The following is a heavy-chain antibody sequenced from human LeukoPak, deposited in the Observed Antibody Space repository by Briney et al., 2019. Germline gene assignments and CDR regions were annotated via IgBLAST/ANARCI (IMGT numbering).Heavy chain of an antibody. CDR3: ATIKRGIIYGYFDF. D-gene: IGHD5-18*01. Sequence: SETLSLTCSVSDVSISSHYWSWLRQPPGKGLEWIAYMRDTVNTKDNPSFKSRLTLSADTSKNQFSLRLSSVTAADSAVYYCATIKRGIIYGYFDFWGQGILVTVSS. J-gene: IGHJ4*02. V-gene: IGHV4-59*11. CDR2: MRDTVNT. CDR1: DVSISSHY.